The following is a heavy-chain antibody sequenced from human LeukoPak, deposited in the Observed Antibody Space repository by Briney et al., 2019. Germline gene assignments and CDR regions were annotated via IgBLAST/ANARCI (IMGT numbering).Heavy chain of an antibody. CDR3: AREKLGYWYFDL. Sequence: GGSLRLSCTASGFTFSRYWMHWVRQAPGKGLEWVSVLYSGGSTYYADSVKGRFTISRDNPKNTVYLQMNSLRAEDTAVYYCAREKLGYWYFDLWGRGTLVTVSS. D-gene: IGHD6-13*01. V-gene: IGHV3-66*01. CDR2: LYSGGST. CDR1: GFTFSRYW. J-gene: IGHJ2*01.